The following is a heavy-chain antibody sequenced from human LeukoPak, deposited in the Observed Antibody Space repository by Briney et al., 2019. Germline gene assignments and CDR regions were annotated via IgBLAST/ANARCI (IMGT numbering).Heavy chain of an antibody. J-gene: IGHJ3*02. CDR3: ANSDYGDYGWFAFDI. V-gene: IGHV3-23*01. CDR2: VSGGGGST. D-gene: IGHD4-17*01. CDR1: GFTFSNYA. Sequence: GGSLRLSCAASGFTFSNYAMSWVRQAPGKGLQWVSAVSGGGGSTSYADSVKGRFTISRDNSKNTIYLQLNSLRAEDTAVYYCANSDYGDYGWFAFDIWGQGTMVTVSS.